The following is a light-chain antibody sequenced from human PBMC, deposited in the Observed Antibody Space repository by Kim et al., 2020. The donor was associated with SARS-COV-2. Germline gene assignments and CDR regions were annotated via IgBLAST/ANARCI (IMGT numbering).Light chain of an antibody. CDR1: QSVSSTY. CDR2: GTS. CDR3: QQFDSSLTWT. J-gene: IGKJ1*01. Sequence: PGERATLSCRASQSVSSTYLAWYQQKPGQAPRLLIYGTSGRATGIPDRFSGSGSGTDFTLTISRLEPEDFAVYYCQQFDSSLTWTFGQGTKVDIK. V-gene: IGKV3-20*01.